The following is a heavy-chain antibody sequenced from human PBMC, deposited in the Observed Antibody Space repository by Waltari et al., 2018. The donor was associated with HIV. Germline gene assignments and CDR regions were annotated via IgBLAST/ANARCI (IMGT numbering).Heavy chain of an antibody. CDR1: GSTFTSYA. CDR3: ARDINWSGYLVLGSGWFDP. V-gene: IGHV1-3*01. CDR2: INAGNGNT. J-gene: IGHJ5*02. Sequence: QVQLVQSGAEVKKPGASVKVSCKASGSTFTSYAMHWVRQAPGQRLEWLGWINAGNGNTKYSQKFQGRVTITRDTSASTAYMELSSLRSEDTAVYYCARDINWSGYLVLGSGWFDPWGQGTLVTVSS. D-gene: IGHD3-3*01.